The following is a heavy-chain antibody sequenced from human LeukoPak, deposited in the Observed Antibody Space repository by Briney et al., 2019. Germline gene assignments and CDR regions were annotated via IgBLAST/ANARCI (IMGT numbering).Heavy chain of an antibody. D-gene: IGHD6-19*01. J-gene: IGHJ4*02. CDR3: ARVAGTTFDY. V-gene: IGHV4-59*01. Sequence: PSETLSLTCTVSGGSISSYYWSWIRQPPGKGLEWIGYIYCSGSTNYNPSLKSRVTISVDTSKNQFSLKLSSVTAADTAVYYCARVAGTTFDYWGQGTLVTVSS. CDR1: GGSISSYY. CDR2: IYCSGST.